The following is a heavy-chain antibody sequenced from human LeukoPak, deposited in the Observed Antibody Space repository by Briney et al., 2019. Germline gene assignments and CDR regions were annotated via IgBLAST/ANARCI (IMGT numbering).Heavy chain of an antibody. D-gene: IGHD2-2*01. CDR2: INPNSGGT. J-gene: IGHJ6*03. Sequence: GASVKVSCKASGYTFTGYYMHWVRQAPGQGLEWMGWINPNSGGTNYAQKFQGRVTMTRDTSISTAYMELSRLRSDDTAVYYCASPSQPHYYYYYMDVWGKGTTVTVSS. V-gene: IGHV1-2*02. CDR1: GYTFTGYY. CDR3: ASPSQPHYYYYYMDV.